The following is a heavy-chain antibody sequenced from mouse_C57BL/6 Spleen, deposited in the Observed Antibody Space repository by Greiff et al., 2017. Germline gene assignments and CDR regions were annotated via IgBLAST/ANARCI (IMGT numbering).Heavy chain of an antibody. D-gene: IGHD2-3*01. J-gene: IGHJ2*01. Sequence: QVQLQQPGAELVKPGASVKLSCKASGYPFPSYWRHGLKKRPGQGLGWIGMIHPNSGITNYNEKLKSKATLTVDKSSSTAYMQLSSLTSEDSAVYYCARSGGIYDGYYNYFDYWGQGTTLTVSS. CDR2: IHPNSGIT. CDR3: ARSGGIYDGYYNYFDY. V-gene: IGHV1-64*01. CDR1: GYPFPSYW.